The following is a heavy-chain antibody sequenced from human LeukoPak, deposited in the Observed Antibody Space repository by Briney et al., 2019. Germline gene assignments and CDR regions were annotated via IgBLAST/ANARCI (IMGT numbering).Heavy chain of an antibody. Sequence: PGGSLRLSCAASGFTFDDYAMHWVRQAPGKGLGWVSGISWNSGSIGYADSVKGRFTISRDNAKNSLYLQMNSLRAEDTALYYCAKDIGAAAGPEYYFDYWGQGTLVTVSS. CDR2: ISWNSGSI. V-gene: IGHV3-9*01. D-gene: IGHD6-13*01. J-gene: IGHJ4*02. CDR3: AKDIGAAAGPEYYFDY. CDR1: GFTFDDYA.